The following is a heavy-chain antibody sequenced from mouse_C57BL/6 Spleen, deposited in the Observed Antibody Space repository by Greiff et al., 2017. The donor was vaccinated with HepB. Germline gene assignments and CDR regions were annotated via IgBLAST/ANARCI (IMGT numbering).Heavy chain of an antibody. CDR3: ARGDSNDVRYFDV. CDR2: INPSSGYT. Sequence: VQLQQSGAELAKPGASVKLSCKASGYTFTSYWMHWVKQRPGQGLEWIGYINPSSGYTKYNQKFKDKATLTADKSSSTAYMQLSSLTYEDSAVYYCARGDSNDVRYFDVWGTGTTVTVSS. J-gene: IGHJ1*03. D-gene: IGHD2-12*01. CDR1: GYTFTSYW. V-gene: IGHV1-7*01.